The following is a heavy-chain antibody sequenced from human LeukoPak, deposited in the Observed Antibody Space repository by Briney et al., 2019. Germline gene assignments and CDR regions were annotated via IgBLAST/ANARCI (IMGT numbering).Heavy chain of an antibody. CDR1: GFTFRTYA. J-gene: IGHJ4*02. CDR2: TSYDERDR. CDR3: ARDSLGSIDY. D-gene: IGHD6-6*01. V-gene: IGHV3-30*04. Sequence: PGGSLRLSCTVSGFTFRTYAMHWVRQAPGKGLEWVALTSYDERDRQYTDSVKGRFTITRDNSRNTLYLQMNSLRVEDTAVYYCARDSLGSIDYWGQGTLVTVSS.